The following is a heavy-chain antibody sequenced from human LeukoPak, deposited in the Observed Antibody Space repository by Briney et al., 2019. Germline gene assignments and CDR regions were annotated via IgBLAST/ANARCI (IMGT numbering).Heavy chain of an antibody. CDR2: ISFDGTNK. J-gene: IGHJ3*02. CDR3: AKAGPPGYCSSTSCYFAFDI. D-gene: IGHD2-2*01. CDR1: GFTFSTYA. Sequence: GGSLRLSCAASGFTFSTYAMHWVRQAPGKGLEWVAVISFDGTNKYCADSVKGRFTISRDNSKNTLYLQMNSLRAEDTAVYYCAKAGPPGYCSSTSCYFAFDIWGQGTMVTVSS. V-gene: IGHV3-30-3*01.